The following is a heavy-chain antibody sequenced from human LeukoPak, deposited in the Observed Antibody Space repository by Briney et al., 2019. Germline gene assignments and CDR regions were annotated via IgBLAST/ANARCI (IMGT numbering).Heavy chain of an antibody. V-gene: IGHV3-23*01. CDR1: GFIFSSYS. Sequence: PGGSLRLSCAASGFIFSSYSMSWVRQAPGKGLEWVSVITGSGGNTYYADSVKGRFTISRDNSKNTLYLQMNSLRADDTAIYYCARNQQLGGHSYYYYGMDVWGQGTTVTVSS. D-gene: IGHD3-16*01. CDR3: ARNQQLGGHSYYYYGMDV. J-gene: IGHJ6*02. CDR2: ITGSGGNT.